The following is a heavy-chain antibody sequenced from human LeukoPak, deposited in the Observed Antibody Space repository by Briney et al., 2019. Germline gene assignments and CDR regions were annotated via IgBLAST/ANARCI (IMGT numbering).Heavy chain of an antibody. Sequence: SQTLSLTCAISGDSVSSNSAAWNWIRQSPSRGLEWLGRTYYRSKWYNDYAVSVKSRITINPDTSKNQFSLQLNSVTPEDTAVYYCAREEGYGSGSYRYYFDYWGQGTLVTVSS. CDR1: GDSVSSNSAA. V-gene: IGHV6-1*01. CDR2: TYYRSKWYN. D-gene: IGHD3-10*01. J-gene: IGHJ4*02. CDR3: AREEGYGSGSYRYYFDY.